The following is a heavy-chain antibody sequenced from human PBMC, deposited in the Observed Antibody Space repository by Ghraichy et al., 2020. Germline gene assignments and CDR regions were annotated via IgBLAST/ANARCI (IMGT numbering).Heavy chain of an antibody. CDR3: TIVRPRNYGSFDY. V-gene: IGHV3-73*01. CDR1: GFTFSGSA. D-gene: IGHD3-10*01. J-gene: IGHJ4*02. Sequence: GGSLRLSCAASGFTFSGSAMHWVRQASGKGLEWVGRIRSKANSYATAYAASVKGRFTISRDDSKNTAYLQMNSLKTEDTAVYYCTIVRPRNYGSFDYWGQGTLVTVSS. CDR2: IRSKANSYAT.